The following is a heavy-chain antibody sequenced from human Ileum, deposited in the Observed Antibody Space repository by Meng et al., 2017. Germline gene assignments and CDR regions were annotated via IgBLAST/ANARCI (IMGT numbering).Heavy chain of an antibody. J-gene: IGHJ4*02. CDR3: TTDPGRYCSGDTCRGH. CDR2: IKSKSHGETT. V-gene: IGHV3-15*01. D-gene: IGHD2-15*01. CDR1: GFTFNNAW. Sequence: GGSLRLSCAASGFTFNNAWLSWVRQVPGKGLEWVGRIKSKSHGETTDYAAPVEGRFTISRDDSKNILFLQMNSLKIEDTAIYYCTTDPGRYCSGDTCRGHWGQGTLVTVSS.